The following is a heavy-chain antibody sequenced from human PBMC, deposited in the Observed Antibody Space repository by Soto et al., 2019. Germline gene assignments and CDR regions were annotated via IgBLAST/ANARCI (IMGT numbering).Heavy chain of an antibody. D-gene: IGHD2-15*01. V-gene: IGHV4-59*01. CDR2: IYYSGST. Sequence: SETLSLTCTVSGGSISSYYWSWIRQPPGKGLEWIGYIYYSGSTNYNPSLKSRVTISVDTSKNQFSLKLSSVTAADTAVYYCARVPRPNCSGGSCYFRLIDYWGQGTLVTVSS. CDR3: ARVPRPNCSGGSCYFRLIDY. CDR1: GGSISSYY. J-gene: IGHJ4*02.